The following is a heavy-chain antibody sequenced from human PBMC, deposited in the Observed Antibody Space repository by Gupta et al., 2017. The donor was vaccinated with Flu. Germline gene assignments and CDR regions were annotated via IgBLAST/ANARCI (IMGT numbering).Heavy chain of an antibody. Sequence: PGRGLECVSGISWNGDTIAYADSVKGRFTITRDNAKSSLHLKMSSLRAEDTALYYCVRDSRPVGPAGIFDYWGQGALVTVSS. V-gene: IGHV3-9*01. D-gene: IGHD2-2*02. CDR2: ISWNGDTI. J-gene: IGHJ4*02. CDR3: VRDSRPVGPAGIFDY.